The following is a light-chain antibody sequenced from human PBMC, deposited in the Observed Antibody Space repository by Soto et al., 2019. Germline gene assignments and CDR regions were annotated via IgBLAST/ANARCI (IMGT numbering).Light chain of an antibody. J-gene: IGKJ1*01. Sequence: EIVMTQSPTLSVSPGGRATLSCRASQSVSSNLAWYQQKPGQAPRLLIYGASSRATGIPDRFSGSGSGTDFTLTINRLEPEDFAVYYCQQYGYSRTFGQGTKVDIK. V-gene: IGKV3-20*01. CDR3: QQYGYSRT. CDR1: QSVSSN. CDR2: GAS.